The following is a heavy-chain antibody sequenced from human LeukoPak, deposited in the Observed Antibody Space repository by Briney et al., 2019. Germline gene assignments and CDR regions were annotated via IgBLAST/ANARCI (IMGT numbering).Heavy chain of an antibody. CDR3: AKGGPDYYGSGSYER. CDR1: GFTFSSYG. Sequence: PGGTLRLSCAASGFTFSSYGMSWVRQAPGKGLEWVSAISGSGGSTYYADSVKGRFTISRDNSKNTLYLQMNSLRAEDTAVYYCAKGGPDYYGSGSYERWGQGTLVTVSS. V-gene: IGHV3-23*01. CDR2: ISGSGGST. D-gene: IGHD3-10*01. J-gene: IGHJ4*02.